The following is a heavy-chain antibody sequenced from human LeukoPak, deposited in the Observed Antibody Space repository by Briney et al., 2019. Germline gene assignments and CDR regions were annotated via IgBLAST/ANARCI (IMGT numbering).Heavy chain of an antibody. Sequence: GESLKISCKGSGYSFTSYWIGWVRQMPGKGLEWMGIIYPGGSDTRYSPSFQGQVTTSADKSISTAYLQWSSLKASDTAMYYCARRRYCSSTSCYFAFDIWGQGTMVTVSS. CDR2: IYPGGSDT. V-gene: IGHV5-51*01. D-gene: IGHD2-2*01. J-gene: IGHJ3*02. CDR1: GYSFTSYW. CDR3: ARRRYCSSTSCYFAFDI.